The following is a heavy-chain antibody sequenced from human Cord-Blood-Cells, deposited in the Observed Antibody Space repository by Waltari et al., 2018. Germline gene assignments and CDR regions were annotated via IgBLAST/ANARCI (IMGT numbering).Heavy chain of an antibody. CDR1: AWSFSGYY. J-gene: IGHJ4*01. CDR2: INHSGST. V-gene: IGHV4-34*01. CDR3: ARGVRGYDYFDY. D-gene: IGHD5-12*01. Sequence: VQLQQWGAGLLKPSDTLPLTCALYAWSFSGYYWTCIRQPPGKGLEWIGEINHSGSTNYNPSLKSRVTISVDTSKNQFSLKLSSVTAADTAVYYCARGVRGYDYFDYWGQEPWSPSPQ.